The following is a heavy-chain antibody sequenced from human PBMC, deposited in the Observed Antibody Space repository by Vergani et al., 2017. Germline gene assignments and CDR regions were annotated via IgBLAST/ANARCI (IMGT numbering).Heavy chain of an antibody. J-gene: IGHJ5*02. V-gene: IGHV3-23*04. D-gene: IGHD3-16*01. Sequence: EVQLVESGGGLVQPGGSLRLSCAASGFTVSSNYMSWVRQAPGKGLEWVSVISGSGGSTYYADSVKGRFTISRDNSKNTLYLQMNSLRAEDTAVYYCAKGSLAGFMSGWVDPWGQGTPGHRLL. CDR3: AKGSLAGFMSGWVDP. CDR2: ISGSGGST. CDR1: GFTVSSNY.